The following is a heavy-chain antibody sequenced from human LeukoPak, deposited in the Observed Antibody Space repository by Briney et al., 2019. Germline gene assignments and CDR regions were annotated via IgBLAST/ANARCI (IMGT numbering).Heavy chain of an antibody. J-gene: IGHJ4*02. CDR2: ISGSNSYI. D-gene: IGHD1-1*01. CDR3: AGALTTLTYEGY. V-gene: IGHV3-21*01. CDR1: GFTFSSYT. Sequence: GGSLRLSCAASGFTFSSYTMHWIRQAPGKGLEWVSSISGSNSYILYADSVKGRFTVSRDNAKDSLYLQMNSLRAEDTAVYYCAGALTTLTYEGYWGQGTLVTVSS.